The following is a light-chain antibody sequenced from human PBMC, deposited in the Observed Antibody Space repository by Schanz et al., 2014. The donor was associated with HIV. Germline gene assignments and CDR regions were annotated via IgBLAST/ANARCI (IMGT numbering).Light chain of an antibody. CDR1: QGISTSY. CDR3: QYYGSPPWT. J-gene: IGKJ1*01. V-gene: IGKV3-20*01. CDR2: GAS. Sequence: ESVLTQSPGTLSLSPGERATLSCRASQGISTSYLAWYQQKPGQAPRLVIYGASTRVTGIPARFSGSGSGTEFTLTISSLQSEDFAVYYCQYYGSPPWTFGQGTKVEVK.